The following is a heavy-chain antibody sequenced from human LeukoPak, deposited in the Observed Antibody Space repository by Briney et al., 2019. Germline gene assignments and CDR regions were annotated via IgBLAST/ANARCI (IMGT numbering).Heavy chain of an antibody. J-gene: IGHJ4*02. V-gene: IGHV3-48*04. CDR3: ARGAAVIDY. CDR2: ISSSSSTI. D-gene: IGHD2-15*01. CDR1: GFTFSSYS. Sequence: GSLRLSCAASGFTFSSYSMNWVRQAPGKGLEWVSYISSSSSTIYYADSVKGRFTISRDNAKNPLYLQMNSLRAEDTAVYYCARGAAVIDYWGQGTLVTVSS.